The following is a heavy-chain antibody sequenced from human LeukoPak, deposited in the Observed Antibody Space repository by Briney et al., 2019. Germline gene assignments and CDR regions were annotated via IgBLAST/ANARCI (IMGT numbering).Heavy chain of an antibody. CDR2: ISGSGGST. J-gene: IGHJ6*03. Sequence: QTGGSLRLSCAASGFTFSSYAMSWVRQAPGKGLGWVSAISGSGGSTYYADSVKGRFTISRDNSKNTLYLQMNSLRAEDTAVYYCAKQGRDWLRDYYYYMDVWGKGTTVTISS. V-gene: IGHV3-23*01. D-gene: IGHD3-9*01. CDR3: AKQGRDWLRDYYYYMDV. CDR1: GFTFSSYA.